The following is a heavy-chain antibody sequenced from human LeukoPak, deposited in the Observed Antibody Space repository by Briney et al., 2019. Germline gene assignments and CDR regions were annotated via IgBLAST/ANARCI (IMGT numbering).Heavy chain of an antibody. CDR2: INSDGSST. CDR1: GFTFSSYW. J-gene: IGHJ6*03. CDR3: ARDLGEVYMDV. Sequence: GGSLRLSCAASGFTFSSYWMHWVRQAPGKGLVWVSLINSDGSSTSYADSVKGRFTISRDNAKNTLYLQMNSLRAEDTAVYYCARDLGEVYMDVWGKGTTVTISS. D-gene: IGHD3-10*01. V-gene: IGHV3-74*01.